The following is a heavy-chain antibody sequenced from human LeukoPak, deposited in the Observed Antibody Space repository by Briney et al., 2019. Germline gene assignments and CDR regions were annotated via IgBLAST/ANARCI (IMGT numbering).Heavy chain of an antibody. CDR1: GFTFSSYS. V-gene: IGHV3-21*01. CDR3: AKTILAYCGGDCYGYYFDY. Sequence: GGSLRLSCAASGFTFSSYSMNWVRQAPGKGLEWVSSISSSSSYIYYADSVKGRFTISRDNAKNSLYLQMNSLRAEDTAVYYCAKTILAYCGGDCYGYYFDYWGQGTLVTVSS. J-gene: IGHJ4*02. CDR2: ISSSSSYI. D-gene: IGHD2-21*02.